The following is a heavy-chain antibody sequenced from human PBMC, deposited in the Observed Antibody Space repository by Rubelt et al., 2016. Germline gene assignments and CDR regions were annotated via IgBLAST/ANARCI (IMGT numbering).Heavy chain of an antibody. CDR2: IYYSGST. Sequence: QLQLQESGPGLVKPSETLSLTCTVSGGSISSSSYYWGWIRQPPGKGLEWIGSIYYSGSTYYNPSLRSRVTISVDTSKNQVSLKLRSVTAADTAVYYCARGGGWQQLERTDYWGQGTLVTVSS. CDR3: ARGGGWQQLERTDY. V-gene: IGHV4-39*01. D-gene: IGHD6-13*01. J-gene: IGHJ4*02. CDR1: GGSISSSSYY.